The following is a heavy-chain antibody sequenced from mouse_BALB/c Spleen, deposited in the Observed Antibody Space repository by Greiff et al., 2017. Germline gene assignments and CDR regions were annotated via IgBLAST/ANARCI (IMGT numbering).Heavy chain of an antibody. CDR1: GFTFSSYA. CDR2: LSSGGST. Sequence: EVMLVESGGGLVKPGGSLKLSCAASGFTFSSYAMSWVRQSPEKRLEWVAELSSGGSTYYPDSVKGRFTISRDNARNILYLQMSRLRSEDTAMYYCARGHYYGSSYYFDYWGQGTTLTVSS. D-gene: IGHD1-1*01. J-gene: IGHJ2*01. V-gene: IGHV5-6-5*01. CDR3: ARGHYYGSSYYFDY.